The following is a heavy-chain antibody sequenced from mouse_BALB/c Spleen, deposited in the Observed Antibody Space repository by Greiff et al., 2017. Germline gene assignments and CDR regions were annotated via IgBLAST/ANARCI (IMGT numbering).Heavy chain of an antibody. V-gene: IGHV1S126*01. D-gene: IGHD1-2*01. Sequence: VQLVESGPQLVRPGASVKISCKASGYSFTSYWMHWVKQRPGQGLEWIGMIDPSDSETRLNQKFKDKATLTVDKSSSTAYMQLSSPTSEDSAVYYCARRGYGYLFDYWGQGTTLTVSS. CDR1: GYSFTSYW. CDR2: IDPSDSET. CDR3: ARRGYGYLFDY. J-gene: IGHJ2*01.